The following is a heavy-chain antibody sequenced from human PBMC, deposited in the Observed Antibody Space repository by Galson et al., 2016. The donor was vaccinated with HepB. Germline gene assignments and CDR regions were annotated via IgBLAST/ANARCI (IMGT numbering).Heavy chain of an antibody. V-gene: IGHV3-66*01. CDR3: ARDPPGVPDFALDV. J-gene: IGHJ6*02. CDR2: ICDGGSA. CDR1: GFTVSSNC. D-gene: IGHD3-10*01. Sequence: SLRLSCAASGFTVSSNCMSWVRQAPGKGLEWVSLICDGGSAYYTDSVKARFTISRDNSKNTLYLQMKNLRPEDTAVYFCARDPPGVPDFALDVWGQGTTVTVSS.